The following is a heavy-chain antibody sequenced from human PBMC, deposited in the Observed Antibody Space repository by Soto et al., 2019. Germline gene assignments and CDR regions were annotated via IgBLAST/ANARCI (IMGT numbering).Heavy chain of an antibody. Sequence: GSSGKVCCKASGYRFTKYVLPWVRQAPGQGPEWRGCISPYNGRTNYAQNVQGRVAMTKDISTNIVYLELPSLRSDDTAMYYSGSCRTDCHSMDIWG. D-gene: IGHD2-21*02. CDR3: GSCRTDCHSMDI. V-gene: IGHV1-18*01. CDR2: ISPYNGRT. J-gene: IGHJ6*02. CDR1: GYRFTKYV.